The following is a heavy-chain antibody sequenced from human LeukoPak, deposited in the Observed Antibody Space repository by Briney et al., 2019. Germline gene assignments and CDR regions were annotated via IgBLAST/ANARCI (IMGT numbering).Heavy chain of an antibody. V-gene: IGHV2-5*02. J-gene: IGHJ4*02. CDR2: IYWDDDK. CDR3: AHRTHIYCLDY. D-gene: IGHD1-26*01. CDR1: GFSLSTSGVG. Sequence: CGPPLVNPTQTLTLICTFSGFSLSTSGVGVGWIRQPPGKALEWLALIYWDDDKRYSPSLKSRLTITKDTSKNQVVLTMTNMDPVDTATYYCAHRTHIYCLDYWGQGTLVTVSS.